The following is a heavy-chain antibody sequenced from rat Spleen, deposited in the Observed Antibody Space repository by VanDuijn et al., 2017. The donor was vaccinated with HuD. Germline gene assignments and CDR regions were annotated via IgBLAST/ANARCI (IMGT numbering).Heavy chain of an antibody. J-gene: IGHJ2*01. Sequence: EVQLVESGGGLVQPGRSLKLSCAASGFTFSSFPMAWVRQAPTKGLEWVATISTGGGNTYYRDSVKGRFTISRDNAKSTLYLQMDSLRSEDTATYYCARRLDTMGITRGFDYWGQGVMVTVSS. CDR2: ISTGGGNT. D-gene: IGHD1-9*01. CDR1: GFTFSSFP. CDR3: ARRLDTMGITRGFDY. V-gene: IGHV5-46*01.